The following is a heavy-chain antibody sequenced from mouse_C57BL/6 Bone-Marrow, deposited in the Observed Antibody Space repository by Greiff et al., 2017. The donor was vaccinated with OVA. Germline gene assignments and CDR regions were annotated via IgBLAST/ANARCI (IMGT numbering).Heavy chain of an antibody. CDR2: ISYDGSN. Sequence: EVKLQESGPGLVKPSQSLSLTCSVTGYSITSGYYWNWIRQFPGNKLEWMGYISYDGSNNYNPSLKNRISITRDTSKNQFFLKLNSVTTEDTATYYCARGWLLTFAYWGQGTLVTVSA. V-gene: IGHV3-6*01. CDR3: ARGWLLTFAY. D-gene: IGHD2-3*01. CDR1: GYSITSGYY. J-gene: IGHJ3*01.